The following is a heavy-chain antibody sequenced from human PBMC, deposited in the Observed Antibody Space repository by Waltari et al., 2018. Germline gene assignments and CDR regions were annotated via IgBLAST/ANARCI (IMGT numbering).Heavy chain of an antibody. CDR3: ARSPTGWGYFDH. CDR1: GRSVSRGRDY. V-gene: IGHV4-61*09. J-gene: IGHJ4*02. D-gene: IGHD6-19*01. Sequence: QVQLQESGPGLVKPSQTLSLTCTVSGRSVSRGRDYWSWLRQPAGKGLEWVGHIYTSGSTTYNPSLKSRVTISRDTSKNQFYLELRSMTAADTAVYYCARSPTGWGYFDHWGQATLVTVSS. CDR2: IYTSGST.